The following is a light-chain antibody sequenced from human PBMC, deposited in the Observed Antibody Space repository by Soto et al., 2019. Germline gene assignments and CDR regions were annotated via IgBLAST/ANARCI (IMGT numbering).Light chain of an antibody. CDR2: DVS. Sequence: DIQMTQSPSTLSESVGDRVSLPCRASQTINNRLAWYQQKPGKAPKLLIYDVSPLEGGVPSRFSGSGSGTQSTLTISRLQPDDFATYYCQQYNTSWKMFGRETKVEV. CDR1: QTINNR. V-gene: IGKV1-5*01. CDR3: QQYNTSWKM. J-gene: IGKJ1*01.